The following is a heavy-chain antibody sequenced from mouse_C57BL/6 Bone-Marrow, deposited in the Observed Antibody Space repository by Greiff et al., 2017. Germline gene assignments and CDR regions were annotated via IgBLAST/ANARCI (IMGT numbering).Heavy chain of an antibody. CDR1: GYTFTSYW. V-gene: IGHV1-64*01. Sequence: QVQLQQPGAELVKPGASVKLSCKASGYTFTSYWMHWVKQRPGQGLEWIGMIHPNSGSTNYNEKFKSKATLTVDKSSSTAYMQLSSLTSEDSAVYYCASENDNGRGVFYVDYWGQGTTLTVSS. CDR3: ASENDNGRGVFYVDY. J-gene: IGHJ2*01. CDR2: IHPNSGST. D-gene: IGHD1-1*01.